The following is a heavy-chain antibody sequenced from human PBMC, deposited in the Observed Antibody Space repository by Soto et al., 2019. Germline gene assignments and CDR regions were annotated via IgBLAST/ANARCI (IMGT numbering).Heavy chain of an antibody. Sequence: SETLSLTCAVYGGSFSGYYWSWIRQPPGKGLEWIGEINHSGSTNYNPSLKSRVTISVDTSKNQSSLKLSSVTAADTAVYYCARGAGGTLTTVTFDYWGQGTLVTVSS. J-gene: IGHJ4*02. V-gene: IGHV4-34*01. CDR3: ARGAGGTLTTVTFDY. CDR1: GGSFSGYY. D-gene: IGHD4-17*01. CDR2: INHSGST.